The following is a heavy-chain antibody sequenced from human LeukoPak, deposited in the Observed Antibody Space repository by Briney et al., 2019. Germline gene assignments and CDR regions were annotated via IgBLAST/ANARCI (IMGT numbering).Heavy chain of an antibody. CDR1: GGSISSSSYY. J-gene: IGHJ4*02. V-gene: IGHV4-39*01. Sequence: PSETLSLTCTVSGGSISSSSYYWGWIRQPPGKGLEWIGSIYYSGSTYYNPSLKSRVTISVDTSKNQFSLELSSVTAADTAVYYCARRMHCSGGSCYSAHFDYWGQGTLVTVSS. CDR3: ARRMHCSGGSCYSAHFDY. D-gene: IGHD2-15*01. CDR2: IYYSGST.